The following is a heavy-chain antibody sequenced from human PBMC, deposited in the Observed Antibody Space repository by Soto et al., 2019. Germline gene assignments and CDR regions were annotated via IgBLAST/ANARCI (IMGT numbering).Heavy chain of an antibody. CDR3: ARALRDYYDSSGHPPGYYYGMDV. CDR1: GGSISSGGYY. V-gene: IGHV4-31*03. D-gene: IGHD3-22*01. J-gene: IGHJ6*02. Sequence: SETLSLTCTVSGGSISSGGYYWSWIRQHPGKGLERIGYIYYSGSTYYNPSLKSRVTISVDTSKNQFSLKLSSVTAADTAVYYCARALRDYYDSSGHPPGYYYGMDVWGQGTTVTVSS. CDR2: IYYSGST.